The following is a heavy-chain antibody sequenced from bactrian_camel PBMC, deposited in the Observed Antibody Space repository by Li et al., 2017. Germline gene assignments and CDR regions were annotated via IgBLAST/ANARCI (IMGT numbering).Heavy chain of an antibody. J-gene: IGHJ4*01. V-gene: IGHV3S53*01. CDR2: IDEDGDT. D-gene: IGHD2*01. CDR1: GYIFSSCG. CDR3: AAARFGYCPIIQYNY. Sequence: HVQLVESGGGSVQAGESLKLSCVSSGYIFSSCGWAWYRQAPGKEREGVAAIDEDGDTSYSDSVKGRFTISKSSAKNALYLQMSSLKPEDTGMYYCAAARFGYCPIIQYNYWGQGTQVTVS.